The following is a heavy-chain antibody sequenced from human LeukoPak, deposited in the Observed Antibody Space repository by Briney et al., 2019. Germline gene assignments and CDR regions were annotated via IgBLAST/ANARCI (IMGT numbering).Heavy chain of an antibody. D-gene: IGHD6-19*01. Sequence: NPGGSLRLSCTASGFTFSTYAMTWVRQAPGEGLEWVSVISHGGDSAWYADSVKGRFTISRDNSKSTLFLQMNSLRADDTAIYYCAKGRSGWYEGLDYWGQGILVTVSS. CDR1: GFTFSTYA. CDR3: AKGRSGWYEGLDY. J-gene: IGHJ4*02. CDR2: ISHGGDSA. V-gene: IGHV3-23*01.